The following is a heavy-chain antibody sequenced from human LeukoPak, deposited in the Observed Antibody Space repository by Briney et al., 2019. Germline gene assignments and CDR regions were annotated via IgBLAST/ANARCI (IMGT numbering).Heavy chain of an antibody. V-gene: IGHV3-13*01. D-gene: IGHD6-6*01. J-gene: IGHJ6*02. CDR1: GFTFSSYD. CDR3: ARILAARDYYYGMDV. Sequence: PGGSLRLSCAASGFTFSSYDMHWVRQATGKGLEWVSAIGTAGGTYYPGSVKGRFTISRENAKNSLYLQMNSLRAEDTAVYYCARILAARDYYYGMDVWGQGTTVTVSS. CDR2: IGTAGGT.